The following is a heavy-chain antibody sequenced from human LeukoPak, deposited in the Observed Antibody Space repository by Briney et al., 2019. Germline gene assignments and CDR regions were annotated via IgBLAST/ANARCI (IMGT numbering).Heavy chain of an antibody. V-gene: IGHV3-21*01. J-gene: IGHJ4*02. Sequence: GGSLRLSCAASGFTFSSYSMNWVRQAPGKGLEWVSSISGSSSYIYYADSVKGRFTISRDNAKKSLYLQMNSLRAEDTAVYYCAREMSEYYNSSGYRVFWGQGTLVTVSS. D-gene: IGHD3-22*01. CDR1: GFTFSSYS. CDR3: AREMSEYYNSSGYRVF. CDR2: ISGSSSYI.